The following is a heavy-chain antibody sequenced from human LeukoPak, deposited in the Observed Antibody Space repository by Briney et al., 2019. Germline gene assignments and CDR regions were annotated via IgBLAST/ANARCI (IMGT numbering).Heavy chain of an antibody. CDR1: GGSFSGYY. CDR3: AGLIRPGWFDP. J-gene: IGHJ5*02. CDR2: INRRGST. D-gene: IGHD1-14*01. Sequence: SETLSLTCAVYGGSFSGYYWSWIRQPPGKGLEWIGEINRRGSTNYNPSLKSRVTISADMSKNQFSLKLSSVTAADTAVYYCAGLIRPGWFDPWGQGTLVTVSS. V-gene: IGHV4-34*01.